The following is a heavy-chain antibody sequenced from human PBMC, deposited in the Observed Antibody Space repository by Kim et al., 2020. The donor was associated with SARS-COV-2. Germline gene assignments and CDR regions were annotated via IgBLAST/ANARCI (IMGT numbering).Heavy chain of an antibody. Sequence: SETLSLTCAVYGGSFSGYYWSWIRQPPGKGLEWIGEINHSGSTNYNPSLKSRVTISVDTSKNQFSLKLSSVTAAATAVYYCARGYCSSTSCWTRGNWFVP. V-gene: IGHV4-34*01. CDR3: ARGYCSSTSCWTRGNWFVP. J-gene: IGHJ5*02. CDR2: INHSGST. D-gene: IGHD2-2*01. CDR1: GGSFSGYY.